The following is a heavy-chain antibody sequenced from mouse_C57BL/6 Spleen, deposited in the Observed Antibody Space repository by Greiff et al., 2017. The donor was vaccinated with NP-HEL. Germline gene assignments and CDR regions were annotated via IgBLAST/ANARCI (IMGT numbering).Heavy chain of an antibody. CDR3: ARSANWDPYYAMDY. Sequence: EVQLQQSGPELVKPGASVKISCKASGYTFTDYYMNWVKQSHGKSLEWIGDINPNNGGTSYNQKFKGKATLTVDKSSSTAYMELRSLTSEDSAVYYCARSANWDPYYAMDYWGQGTSVTVSS. D-gene: IGHD4-1*01. CDR2: INPNNGGT. CDR1: GYTFTDYY. V-gene: IGHV1-26*01. J-gene: IGHJ4*01.